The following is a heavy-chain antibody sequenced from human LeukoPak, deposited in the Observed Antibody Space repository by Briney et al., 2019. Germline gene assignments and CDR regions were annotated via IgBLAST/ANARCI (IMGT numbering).Heavy chain of an antibody. J-gene: IGHJ4*02. CDR3: AKDSGYSSSWQRFDY. CDR1: GFTFDDYA. CDR2: ISWNSGSI. D-gene: IGHD6-13*01. V-gene: IGHV3-9*01. Sequence: GGSLRLSCAASGFTFDDYAMHWVRQAPGKGLEWVSGISWNSGSIGYADSVKGGFTISRDNAKNSLYLQMNSLRAEDTALYYCAKDSGYSSSWQRFDYWGQGTLVTVSS.